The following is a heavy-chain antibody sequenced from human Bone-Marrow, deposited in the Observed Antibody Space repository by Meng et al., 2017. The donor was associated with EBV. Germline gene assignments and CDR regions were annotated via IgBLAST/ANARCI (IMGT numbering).Heavy chain of an antibody. J-gene: IGHJ4*02. CDR3: ARRGNYGDTRVSDY. D-gene: IGHD4-17*01. CDR2: INHSGST. Sequence: QVQLLQCGPGLLRPLETFSLTCAVYGGSFMGYYWSWIRQPPGKGLEWIGEINHSGSTNYNPSLKSRVTISVDTSKNQFSLKLSSVTAADTAVYYCARRGNYGDTRVSDYWGQGTLVTVSS. CDR1: GGSFMGYY. V-gene: IGHV4-34*01.